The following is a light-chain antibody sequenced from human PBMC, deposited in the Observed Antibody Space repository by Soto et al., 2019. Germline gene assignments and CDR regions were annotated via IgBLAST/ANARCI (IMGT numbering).Light chain of an antibody. J-gene: IGLJ2*01. CDR3: AAWDDILSGPVV. CDR2: RNN. Sequence: QSVLTQPPSASGTPGQRVTISCSGSSSNIGSNYVYWYQQLPGTAPKLLIYRNNQRPSGVPDRFSGSKSGTSASLAISGLRSEDEAEYYCAAWDDILSGPVVFGGGTKLTVL. V-gene: IGLV1-47*01. CDR1: SSNIGSNY.